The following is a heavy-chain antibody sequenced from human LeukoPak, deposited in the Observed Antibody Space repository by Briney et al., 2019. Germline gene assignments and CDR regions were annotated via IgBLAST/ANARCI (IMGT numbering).Heavy chain of an antibody. J-gene: IGHJ6*02. CDR3: AREQSSVYGMDV. Sequence: ASVKVSCKASGYTFTSYYMHWVRQAPGQGLEWMGKINPSGGSTSYAQKFQGRVTMTRDTSTSTVYMELSSLRSEDTAVYYCAREQSSVYGMDVWGQGTTVTVSS. CDR2: INPSGGST. CDR1: GYTFTSYY. D-gene: IGHD1-26*01. V-gene: IGHV1-46*01.